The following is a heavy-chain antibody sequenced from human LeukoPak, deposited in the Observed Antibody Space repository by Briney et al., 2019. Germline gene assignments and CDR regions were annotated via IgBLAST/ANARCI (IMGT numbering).Heavy chain of an antibody. Sequence: GGSLRLSCAASGFTFSSYAMSWVRQAPGKGLEWVSTINGGGVNTHYADSVGGRFTISRDNSKNTLFLQTTSLRAEDTAVYYCVRVLAAAGTYYNYGMDVWGQGTTVTVSS. CDR2: INGGGVNT. CDR3: VRVLAAAGTYYNYGMDV. V-gene: IGHV3-23*01. CDR1: GFTFSSYA. D-gene: IGHD6-13*01. J-gene: IGHJ6*02.